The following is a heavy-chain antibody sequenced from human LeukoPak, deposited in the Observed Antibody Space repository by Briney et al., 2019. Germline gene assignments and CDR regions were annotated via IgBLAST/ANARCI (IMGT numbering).Heavy chain of an antibody. CDR2: IYYSGST. CDR3: ARGSLGSSGYYFDY. D-gene: IGHD3-22*01. CDR1: GGSISSGGYY. Sequence: TSETLSLTCTVSGGSISSGGYYWSWIRQHPGKGLEWIGYIYYSGSTYYNPSLKSRVTISVDTSKNQFSLKLSSVTAADTAVYYCARGSLGSSGYYFDYWGQGTLVTVSS. J-gene: IGHJ4*02. V-gene: IGHV4-31*03.